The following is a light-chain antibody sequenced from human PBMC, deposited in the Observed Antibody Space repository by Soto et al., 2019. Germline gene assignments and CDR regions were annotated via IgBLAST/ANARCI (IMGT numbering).Light chain of an antibody. J-gene: IGLJ1*01. Sequence: QSALTQPASVSGSPGQSITISCTGTNSDVGGYNYVSWYQQHPGKAPKLMIYEVSNRPSGVSNRFSGSKSGNTASLTISGLQAEDEVDYYCTSYTSGSVYVFGTGTKLTVL. V-gene: IGLV2-14*01. CDR3: TSYTSGSVYV. CDR1: NSDVGGYNY. CDR2: EVS.